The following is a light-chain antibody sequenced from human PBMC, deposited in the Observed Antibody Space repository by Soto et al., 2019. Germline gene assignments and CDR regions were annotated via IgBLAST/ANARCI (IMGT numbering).Light chain of an antibody. CDR3: QQYDSYSWT. Sequence: DIQMTQSPSTLSASVGDRVTITCRASQSISSRLAWYQQKPGKVPKLLIYKASSLESGGPSRFSGSGSGTKFALTSRSLQPDDFATYYCQQYDSYSWTFGQGTKVEI. CDR1: QSISSR. CDR2: KAS. J-gene: IGKJ1*01. V-gene: IGKV1-5*03.